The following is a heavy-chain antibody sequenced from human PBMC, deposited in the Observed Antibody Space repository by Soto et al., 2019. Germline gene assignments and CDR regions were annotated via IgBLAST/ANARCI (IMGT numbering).Heavy chain of an antibody. CDR2: ISSSSSYI. J-gene: IGHJ4*02. CDR1: GFTFSSYS. Sequence: PGGSLRLSCAASGFTFSSYSMNWVRQAPGKGLEWVSSISSSSSYIYYADSVKGRFTISRDNAKNSLYLQMNSLRAEDTAVYYCARARYYDSSGYYLYYFDYWGQGTLVTVSS. CDR3: ARARYYDSSGYYLYYFDY. V-gene: IGHV3-21*01. D-gene: IGHD3-22*01.